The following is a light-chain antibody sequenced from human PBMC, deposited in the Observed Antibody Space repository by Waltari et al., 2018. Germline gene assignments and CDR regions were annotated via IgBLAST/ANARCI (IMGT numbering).Light chain of an antibody. CDR1: ESVGRY. Sequence: SCRASESVGRYFIWYQHKPCQAPRLLIYGASSRAAGIPDRFSGSGSGTDFSLTISRLEPEDFAVYYCQNHERLPAVFGQGTKVEIK. V-gene: IGKV3-20*01. CDR2: GAS. J-gene: IGKJ1*01. CDR3: QNHERLPAV.